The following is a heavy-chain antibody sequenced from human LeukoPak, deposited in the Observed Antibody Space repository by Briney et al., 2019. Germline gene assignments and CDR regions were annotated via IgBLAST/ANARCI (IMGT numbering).Heavy chain of an antibody. CDR3: ARGPIVVVPAAMPVTIFGVVIMSNYFDH. CDR1: GGSFSGYY. D-gene: IGHD2-2*01. Sequence: SETLSLTCAVYGGSFSGYYWSWIRQPPGKWLEWIGEINHSGSTNYHPSLKSRVTISVDTSKNQFSLRLSSVTAADTAVYYCARGPIVVVPAAMPVTIFGVVIMSNYFDHWGQGTLVTVSS. V-gene: IGHV4-34*01. CDR2: INHSGST. J-gene: IGHJ4*02.